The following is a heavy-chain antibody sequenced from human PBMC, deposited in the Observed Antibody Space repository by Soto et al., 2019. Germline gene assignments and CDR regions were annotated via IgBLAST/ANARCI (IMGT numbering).Heavy chain of an antibody. J-gene: IGHJ4*02. D-gene: IGHD5-12*01. CDR1: GFTFSSYG. V-gene: IGHV3-33*01. CDR2: IWYDGSNK. CDR3: ARASPKYSGYAFDY. Sequence: GGSLGLSCAASGFTFSSYGMHWVRQAPGKGLEWVAVIWYDGSNKYYADSVKGRFTISRDNSKNTLYLQMNSLRAEDTAVYYCARASPKYSGYAFDYWGQGTLVTVSS.